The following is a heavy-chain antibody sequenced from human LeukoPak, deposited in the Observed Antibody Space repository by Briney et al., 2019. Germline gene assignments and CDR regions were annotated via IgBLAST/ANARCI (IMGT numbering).Heavy chain of an antibody. Sequence: GGSLRLSCAASGFAFKTYAIHWVHQTPGKGLEWVTFISYDGVVKYYADSVKGRLIISRDNSKNTVNLHMSSLRPEDTAVYYCARDFSTHYSIDFWGPGTLVSVSS. CDR1: GFAFKTYA. V-gene: IGHV3-30-3*01. J-gene: IGHJ4*02. CDR2: ISYDGVVK. D-gene: IGHD2/OR15-2a*01. CDR3: ARDFSTHYSIDF.